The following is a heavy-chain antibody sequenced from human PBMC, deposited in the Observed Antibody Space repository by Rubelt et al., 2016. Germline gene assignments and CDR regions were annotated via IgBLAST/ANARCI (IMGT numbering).Heavy chain of an antibody. CDR1: GGSISSYY. CDR2: IYYTGST. D-gene: IGHD6-19*01. J-gene: IGHJ4*02. V-gene: IGHV4-59*01. CDR3: ARGGGYSSGWLA. Sequence: QVQLQESGPGLVKPSETLSLTCTVSGGSISSYYWSWFRQPPGKGLEWIGYIYYTGSTNYNPSLKSRVTISVDTSKNQFSLRRNSGTAADTAVYYCARGGGYSSGWLAWGQGTLVTVSS.